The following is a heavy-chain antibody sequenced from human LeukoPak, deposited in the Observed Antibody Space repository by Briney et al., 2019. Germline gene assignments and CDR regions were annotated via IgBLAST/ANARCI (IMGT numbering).Heavy chain of an antibody. D-gene: IGHD2-21*02. CDR1: GGTFSSYA. V-gene: IGHV1-69*13. J-gene: IGHJ4*02. CDR2: ITPIFRTP. CDR3: ARGWLAETTVVTPYNY. Sequence: ASVKVSCKASGGTFSSYAISWVRQAPGQGLEWMGGITPIFRTPNYAQKFQGRVTITAVESMSTAYMELSSLRSEDTAVYYCARGWLAETTVVTPYNYWGQGTLVTVSS.